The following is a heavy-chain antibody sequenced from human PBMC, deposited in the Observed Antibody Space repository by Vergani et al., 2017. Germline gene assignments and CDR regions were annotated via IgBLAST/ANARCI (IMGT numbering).Heavy chain of an antibody. Sequence: EVQLVESGGGLVQPGRSLRLSCAASGFTFDDYAMHWVRQAPGKGLEWVSGISWNSGSIGYADSVKGRFTISRDNAKNSLYLQMNSLRAEDTAVYYCARDKYYYDSSGANEFDYWGQGTLVTVSS. V-gene: IGHV3-9*01. CDR1: GFTFDDYA. D-gene: IGHD3-22*01. CDR2: ISWNSGSI. J-gene: IGHJ4*02. CDR3: ARDKYYYDSSGANEFDY.